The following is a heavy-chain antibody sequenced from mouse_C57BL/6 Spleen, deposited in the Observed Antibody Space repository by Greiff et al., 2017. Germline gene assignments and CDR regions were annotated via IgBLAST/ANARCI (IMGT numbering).Heavy chain of an antibody. J-gene: IGHJ4*01. D-gene: IGHD1-1*02. Sequence: QVQLQQPGAELVMPGASVKLSCKASGYTFTSYWMHWVKQRPGQGLEWIGEIDPSDSYTNYNQKFKGKSTSTVDKSSSTAYMQLSSLTSEDSAVYYCVMGYYAMDCWGQGTSVTVSS. CDR2: IDPSDSYT. CDR1: GYTFTSYW. V-gene: IGHV1-69*01. CDR3: VMGYYAMDC.